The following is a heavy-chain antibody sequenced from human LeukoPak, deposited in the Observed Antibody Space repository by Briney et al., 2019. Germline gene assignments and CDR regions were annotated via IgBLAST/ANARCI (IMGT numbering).Heavy chain of an antibody. J-gene: IGHJ4*02. D-gene: IGHD5-18*01. V-gene: IGHV3-23*01. CDR2: ISGSGRTI. CDR3: AKNVMVRRYIDY. Sequence: GGSMRLSCAASGFILNNHAMSWVRQAPGKGLQWISVISGSGRTIEYEDSVKGRFTISRDNSKNTLSLQMNSLRVEDTAIYYCAKNVMVRRYIDYWGQGTLVTVSS. CDR1: GFILNNHA.